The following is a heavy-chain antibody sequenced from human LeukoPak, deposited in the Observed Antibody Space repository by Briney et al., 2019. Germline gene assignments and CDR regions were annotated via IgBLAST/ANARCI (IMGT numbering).Heavy chain of an antibody. CDR3: ARRGDGGNSDFDY. V-gene: IGHV4-39*07. CDR1: GGSISSSSYY. Sequence: PSETLSLTCTVSGGSISSSSYYWGWIRQPPGKGLEWIGSIYYSGSTYYNPSLKSRVTISVDTSKNQFSLKLSSVTAADTAVYYCARRGDGGNSDFDYWGQGTLVTVSS. J-gene: IGHJ4*02. CDR2: IYYSGST. D-gene: IGHD4-23*01.